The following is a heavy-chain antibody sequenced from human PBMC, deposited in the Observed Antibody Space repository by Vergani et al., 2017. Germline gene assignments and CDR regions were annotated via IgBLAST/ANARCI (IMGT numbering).Heavy chain of an antibody. CDR3: ARVERSGWSRGDGLDI. CDR2: IYYSGST. Sequence: QVQLQESGPGLVKPSETLSLTCTVSGGSISSYYWSWIRQPPGKGLEWIGYIYYSGSTNYNPSLKSRVTISVDTSKNQFSLKLSSVTAADTAVYYCARVERSGWSRGDGLDIWGQGTMVTVSS. D-gene: IGHD6-19*01. CDR1: GGSISSYY. J-gene: IGHJ3*02. V-gene: IGHV4-59*01.